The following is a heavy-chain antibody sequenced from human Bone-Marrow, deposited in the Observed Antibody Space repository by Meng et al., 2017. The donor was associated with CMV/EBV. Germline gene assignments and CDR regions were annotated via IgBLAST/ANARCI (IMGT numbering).Heavy chain of an antibody. CDR1: GFSLSTSGVG. J-gene: IGHJ4*02. CDR2: IYWNEDK. CDR3: EQRRKKMGEQTAGGFDY. V-gene: IGHV2-5*01. Sequence: SGPTLVKPTQTLTLTCTFSGFSLSTSGVGVGWIRQPPGKALEWLALIYWNEDKRHSPPLKSRRTITKDNSKNQVVLKMTNTDPVDKATYYREQRRKKMGEQTAGGFDYWGQGTLVTVSS. D-gene: IGHD3-16*01.